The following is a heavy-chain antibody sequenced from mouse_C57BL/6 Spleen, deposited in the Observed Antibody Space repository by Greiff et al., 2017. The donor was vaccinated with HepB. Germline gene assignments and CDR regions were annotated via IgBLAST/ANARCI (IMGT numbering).Heavy chain of an antibody. J-gene: IGHJ1*03. V-gene: IGHV5-4*01. CDR2: ISDGGSYT. CDR1: GFTFSSYA. Sequence: EVHLVESGGGLVKPGGSLKLSCAASGFTFSSYAMAWVRQTPEKRLEWVATISDGGSYTYYPDNVKGRFTIYRDNAKNNLYLQRSHLKSEDTAMYYCARGDWYFDVWGTGTTVTVAS. CDR3: ARGDWYFDV.